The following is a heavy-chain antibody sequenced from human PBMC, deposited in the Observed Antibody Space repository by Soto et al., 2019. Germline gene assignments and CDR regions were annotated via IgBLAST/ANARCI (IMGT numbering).Heavy chain of an antibody. V-gene: IGHV1-69*02. CDR1: GGTFSSYT. J-gene: IGHJ4*02. CDR2: IIPILGIA. Sequence: QVQLVQSGAEVKKPGFSVKVSCKTSGGTFSSYTISWVRRAPGQGLEWMGRIIPILGIANYAQKFQGRVTITADKSTSTAYMELSSLRSEDTAVYYCARRRSSTGPFGYWGQGTLVTVSS. D-gene: IGHD2-2*01. CDR3: ARRRSSTGPFGY.